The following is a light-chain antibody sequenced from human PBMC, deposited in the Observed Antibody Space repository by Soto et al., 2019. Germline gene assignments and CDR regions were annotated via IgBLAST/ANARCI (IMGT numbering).Light chain of an antibody. Sequence: QSALTQPPSASGSPGQSVTISCTGTSSDVGACNYVSWFQQHPGKAPKLMIYEVSKRPSGVPDRFSGSKSGSTASLTVSGLQAEDEADYYCSSCAGXNNLXFGGGTQLTV. J-gene: IGLJ2*01. CDR2: EVS. V-gene: IGLV2-8*01. CDR1: SSDVGACNY. CDR3: SSCAGXNNLX.